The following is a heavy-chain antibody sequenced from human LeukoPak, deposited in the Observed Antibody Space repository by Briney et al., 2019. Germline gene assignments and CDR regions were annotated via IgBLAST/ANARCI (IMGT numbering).Heavy chain of an antibody. Sequence: GGSLRLSCAASGFTFNSYSINWIRQAPGKGLEWVSSISSGSNYIYYADSVRGRFTTSRDDAKNSLYLQMNNLRADDTAVYYCAREAVAVAGTSDAFDIWGQGTMVTVSS. CDR2: ISSGSNYI. J-gene: IGHJ3*02. CDR1: GFTFNSYS. CDR3: AREAVAVAGTSDAFDI. V-gene: IGHV3-21*01. D-gene: IGHD6-19*01.